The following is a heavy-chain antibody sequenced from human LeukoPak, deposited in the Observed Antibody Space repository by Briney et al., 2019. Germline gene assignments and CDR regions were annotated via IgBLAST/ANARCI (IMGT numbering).Heavy chain of an antibody. J-gene: IGHJ4*02. CDR3: VRDKVDYYDSSGYYWIY. CDR2: IYSGGST. Sequence: GGSLRLSCAASGFTFSSYAMSWVRQAPGKGLEWVSVIYSGGSTYYADSVKGRFTISRDNAKNSLYLQMNSLRAEDTAVYYCVRDKVDYYDSSGYYWIYWGQGTLVTVSS. V-gene: IGHV3-66*01. CDR1: GFTFSSYA. D-gene: IGHD3-22*01.